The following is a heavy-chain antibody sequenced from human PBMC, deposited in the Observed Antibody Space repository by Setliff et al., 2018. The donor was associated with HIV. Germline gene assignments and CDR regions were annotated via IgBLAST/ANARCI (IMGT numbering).Heavy chain of an antibody. Sequence: LRLSCAASGFTFNNYWMHWVRQAPGKGLVWVSRISRDGSTTTYADSVKGRFTISRDNAKNTLYLQMSSLRVDDTAVYYCARQPCSGGSCYSRDFDYWGQGTLVTVSS. CDR1: GFTFNNYW. V-gene: IGHV3-74*01. CDR3: ARQPCSGGSCYSRDFDY. CDR2: ISRDGSTT. J-gene: IGHJ4*02. D-gene: IGHD2-15*01.